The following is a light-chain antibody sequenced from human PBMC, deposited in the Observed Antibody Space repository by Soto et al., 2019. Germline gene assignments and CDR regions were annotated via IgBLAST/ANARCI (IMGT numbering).Light chain of an antibody. J-gene: IGKJ1*01. CDR1: QYINTR. Sequence: EIVLTQSPATLSSFPGDRVTLSCRASQYINTRLAWYQHRPGQAPRLLIYQTSLRAAGIPARFSASGSGTDFTLTXXXXXXXDFALYYCHXXXXXPRTFG. CDR2: QTS. V-gene: IGKV3-11*01. CDR3: HXXXXXPRT.